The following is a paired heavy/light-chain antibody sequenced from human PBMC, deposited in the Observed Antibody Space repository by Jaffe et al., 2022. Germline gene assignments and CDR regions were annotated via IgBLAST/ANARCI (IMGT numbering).Heavy chain of an antibody. D-gene: IGHD6-13*01. CDR2: IYNSGTT. J-gene: IGHJ5*02. CDR1: GYSTSSGYY. CDR3: ARGSNWSSDWFDP. Sequence: QVQLQESGPGLVKPSETLSLTCGTSGYSTSSGYYWAWIRQPPGKGLEWIGSIYNSGTTYYNPSLKSRVNISGDTSKSQFSLRLSSVTAADTAQYFCARGSNWSSDWFDPWGQGTLVTVSS. V-gene: IGHV4-38-2*01.
Light chain of an antibody. CDR2: DAS. CDR3: QQRNNWPLT. V-gene: IGKV3-11*01. J-gene: IGKJ4*01. CDR1: QSVNSY. Sequence: EIVLTQSPATLSLSPGERATLSCRASQSVNSYLAWYQQKPGQAPRLLIYDASNRATGIPARFSGSGSGTDFTLTISSLEPEDFAVYYCQQRNNWPLTFGGGTKVEIK.